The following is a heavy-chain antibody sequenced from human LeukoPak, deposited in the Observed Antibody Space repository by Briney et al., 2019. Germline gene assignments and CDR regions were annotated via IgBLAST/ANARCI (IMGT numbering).Heavy chain of an antibody. J-gene: IGHJ4*02. D-gene: IGHD5-18*01. V-gene: IGHV3-23*01. CDR1: GFNFSSYA. CDR2: ISYSGGNT. Sequence: GGSLRLSCAASGFNFSSYAMSWVRQAPGEGLEWVSGISYSGGNTYYADSVKGRFTISRDNSRNTLYLQMNSLRAEDTAVYYCAKADTGYSYGFDFDYWGQGTLVTVSS. CDR3: AKADTGYSYGFDFDY.